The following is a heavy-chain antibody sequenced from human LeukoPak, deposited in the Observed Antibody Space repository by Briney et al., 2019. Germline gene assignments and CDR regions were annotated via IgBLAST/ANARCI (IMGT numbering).Heavy chain of an antibody. CDR1: GYTFTSYG. V-gene: IGHV1-18*01. Sequence: ASVKVSCKASGYTFTSYGISWVRQAPGQGLEWMGWISAYNGNTNYAQKLQGRVTMTTDTSTSTAYMELRSLRSDDTAVYYCARDLHNTFLFGDAFDIWGQGKMVTVSS. J-gene: IGHJ3*02. D-gene: IGHD3-3*01. CDR3: ARDLHNTFLFGDAFDI. CDR2: ISAYNGNT.